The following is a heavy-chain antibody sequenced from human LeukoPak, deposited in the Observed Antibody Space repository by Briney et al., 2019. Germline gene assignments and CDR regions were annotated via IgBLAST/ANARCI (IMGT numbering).Heavy chain of an antibody. D-gene: IGHD2-15*01. Sequence: AGGSLRLSCAASGFTFSSYSMNWVRQAPGKGLEWVSTISGAGGSTYYADSVKGRFTISRDNSKDTLYLQVNSLRAEDTAVYFCAKEGGYCSSSSCSDYFDYWGQGTLVTVSS. CDR1: GFTFSSYS. CDR2: ISGAGGST. J-gene: IGHJ4*02. V-gene: IGHV3-23*01. CDR3: AKEGGYCSSSSCSDYFDY.